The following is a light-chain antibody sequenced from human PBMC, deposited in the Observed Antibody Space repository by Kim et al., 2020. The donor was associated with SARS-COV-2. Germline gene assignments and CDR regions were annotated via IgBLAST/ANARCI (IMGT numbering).Light chain of an antibody. J-gene: IGKJ2*01. Sequence: SPGEIATLSHRATQSVSSSALAEYQQKPGQDPRVLIHGASSRATGFPDRFSGSGSGTDFTLTISRLEPEDFAVYYCQQYGTSPYTFGQGTKLEI. V-gene: IGKV3-20*01. CDR2: GAS. CDR3: QQYGTSPYT. CDR1: QSVSSSA.